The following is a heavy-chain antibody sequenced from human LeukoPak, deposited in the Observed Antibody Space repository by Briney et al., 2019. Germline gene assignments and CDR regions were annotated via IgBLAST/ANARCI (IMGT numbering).Heavy chain of an antibody. CDR3: VPVYYGSGSD. J-gene: IGHJ4*02. CDR2: ISSSSSYI. D-gene: IGHD3-10*01. CDR1: GFTFSSYS. V-gene: IGHV3-21*01. Sequence: GGSLRLSCAASGFTFSSYSMNWVRQAPGKGLEWVSSISSSSSYIHYADSVKGRFTISRDDAKNSLYLQMNSLRAEDTAVYYCVPVYYGSGSDWGQETLVTVSS.